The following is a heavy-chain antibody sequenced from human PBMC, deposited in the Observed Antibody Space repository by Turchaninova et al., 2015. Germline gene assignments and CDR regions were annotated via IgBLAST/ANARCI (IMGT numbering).Heavy chain of an antibody. Sequence: QVQLQQWGAGLLKPSETLSPPCAVYGGSFSGYYWSWIRQPPGKGLEWIGEINHSGSTNYNPSLQSRVTISLDTSKSQFSLRVTSVTAADTAVYFCAREMYYYDYTGWDEIYYYYYMDVWGKGTTVTVSS. CDR1: GGSFSGYY. CDR2: INHSGST. J-gene: IGHJ6*03. CDR3: AREMYYYDYTGWDEIYYYYYMDV. V-gene: IGHV4-34*01. D-gene: IGHD3-22*01.